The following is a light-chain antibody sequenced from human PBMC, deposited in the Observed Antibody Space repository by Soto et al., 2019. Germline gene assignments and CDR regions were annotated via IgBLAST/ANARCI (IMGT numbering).Light chain of an antibody. J-gene: IGKJ1*01. Sequence: EVMLTQSPGTLSLSPGERATLSCRASQSVSSNYLAWYQKKSGQAPRLLIYGASNRATGIPDRFSGSGSGTDFTLTIRRLEPEDFAVYYCQQYGTSPRTFVQGTKVEFK. V-gene: IGKV3-20*01. CDR2: GAS. CDR3: QQYGTSPRT. CDR1: QSVSSNY.